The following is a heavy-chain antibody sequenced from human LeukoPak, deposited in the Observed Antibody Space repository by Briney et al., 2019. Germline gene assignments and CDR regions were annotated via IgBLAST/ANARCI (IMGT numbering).Heavy chain of an antibody. J-gene: IGHJ5*02. CDR2: IYYSEST. Sequence: PSETLSLTCTVSGVSINSSNYYWVWTRHPPGKGLEWIGSIYYSESTYYRPPLKSRLTISLDTSKNHFSLRLSSVTAADTAVYYCAGQYDFWSGSGQKNWLDPWGQGTLVTVSS. D-gene: IGHD3-3*01. V-gene: IGHV4-39*02. CDR3: AGQYDFWSGSGQKNWLDP. CDR1: GVSINSSNYY.